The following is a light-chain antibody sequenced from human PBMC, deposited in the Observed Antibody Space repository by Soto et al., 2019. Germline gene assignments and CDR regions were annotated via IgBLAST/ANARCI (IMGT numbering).Light chain of an antibody. CDR3: QHTVDFRWT. V-gene: IGKV3-20*01. Sequence: EIVLTQSPGTLVLSPGDRATLSCRASQAVNKGYLGGYQIKPGRATRRLTYCASSRATGIPDRFSGPGFVTDFTLTISRLEPEDFAVYYCQHTVDFRWTVGQGTKVDSK. J-gene: IGKJ1*01. CDR2: CAS. CDR1: QAVNKGY.